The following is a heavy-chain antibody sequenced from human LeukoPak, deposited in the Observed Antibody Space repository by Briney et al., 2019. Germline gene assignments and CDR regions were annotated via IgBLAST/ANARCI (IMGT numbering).Heavy chain of an antibody. CDR2: ISPNGVIT. D-gene: IGHD5-24*01. CDR3: AKDDAWLQFGD. J-gene: IGHJ4*02. CDR1: GFTVSTNY. V-gene: IGHV3-23*01. Sequence: GGSLRLSCAASGFTVSTNYVSWIRQAPGKGLERVSGISPNGVITYYADSVKGRFTISRDNSKGTVYLQMNSLRPEDTAVYYCAKDDAWLQFGDWGRGTLVTVSS.